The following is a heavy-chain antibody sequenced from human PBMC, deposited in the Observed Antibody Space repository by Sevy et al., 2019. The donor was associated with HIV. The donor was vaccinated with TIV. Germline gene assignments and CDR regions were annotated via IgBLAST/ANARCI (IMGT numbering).Heavy chain of an antibody. V-gene: IGHV3-33*01. CDR1: GFTFSTYG. CDR3: ARDLEFYDYGDYGPAFMPDY. J-gene: IGHJ4*02. Sequence: GGSLRLSCAASGFTFSTYGMHWVRQAPGKGLEWVAAMWFDGSNTYYADSVKGRFTISRDIAKNTLHLQMYSLRAEDTAVYYCARDLEFYDYGDYGPAFMPDYWGQGTLVTVSS. D-gene: IGHD4-17*01. CDR2: MWFDGSNT.